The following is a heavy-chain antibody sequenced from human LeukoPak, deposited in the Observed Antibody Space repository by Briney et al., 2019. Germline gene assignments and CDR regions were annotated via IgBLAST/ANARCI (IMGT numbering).Heavy chain of an antibody. CDR1: GGSISSYY. J-gene: IGHJ4*02. Sequence: ASETLSLTCTVSGGSISSYYWSWIRQPPGKGLEWIGYIYYSGSTNYNPSLKSRVTISVDTPKNQFSLKLSSVTAADTAVYYCARTGAARPKYYFDYWGQGTLVTVSS. CDR3: ARTGAARPKYYFDY. V-gene: IGHV4-59*01. CDR2: IYYSGST. D-gene: IGHD6-6*01.